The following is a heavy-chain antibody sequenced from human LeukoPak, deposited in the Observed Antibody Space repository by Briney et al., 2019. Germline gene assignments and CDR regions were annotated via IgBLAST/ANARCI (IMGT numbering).Heavy chain of an antibody. J-gene: IGHJ4*02. Sequence: SGATLVNPTQTLTLTCTFSGFSLNTNGVGVGWIRQPPGKALEWLALIYWDADKRYSPSLKSRLTVTKDTSKNQVVLTMTNMDLVDTATYYCARVGFCSSTSCYSGAYYFDYWGQGTLVTVSS. V-gene: IGHV2-5*02. CDR3: ARVGFCSSTSCYSGAYYFDY. CDR2: IYWDADK. CDR1: GFSLNTNGVG. D-gene: IGHD2-2*02.